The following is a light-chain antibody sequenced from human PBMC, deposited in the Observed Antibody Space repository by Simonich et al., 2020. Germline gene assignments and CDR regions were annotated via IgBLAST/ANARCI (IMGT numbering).Light chain of an antibody. J-gene: IGKJ2*01. CDR2: CAS. CDR1: QSVLYSSNSKNY. CDR3: QQYYSTPYT. V-gene: IGKV4-1*01. Sequence: DIVMTQSPDSLAVSLGERATINCKSNQSVLYSSNSKNYLAWYQQKPGKPPKLLIYCASTRESGVPDRFSGSGSGTDFTLTISSLQAEDVAVYYCQQYYSTPYTFGQGTKLEIK.